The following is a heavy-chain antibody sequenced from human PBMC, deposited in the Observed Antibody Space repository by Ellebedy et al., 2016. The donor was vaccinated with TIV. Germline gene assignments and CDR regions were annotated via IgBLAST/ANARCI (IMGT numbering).Heavy chain of an antibody. V-gene: IGHV3-21*01. J-gene: IGHJ4*02. Sequence: GGSLRLXXAASGFTFSSYSMNWVRQAPGKGLEWVSSISSSSSYIYYADSVKGRFTISRDNAKNSLYLQMNSLRAEDTAVYYCAREDSYDFWSGYPYFDYWGQGTLVTVSS. D-gene: IGHD3-3*01. CDR1: GFTFSSYS. CDR3: AREDSYDFWSGYPYFDY. CDR2: ISSSSSYI.